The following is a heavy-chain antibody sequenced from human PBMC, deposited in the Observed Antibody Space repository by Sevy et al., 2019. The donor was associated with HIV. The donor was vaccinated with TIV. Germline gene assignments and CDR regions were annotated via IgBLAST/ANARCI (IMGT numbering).Heavy chain of an antibody. CDR2: MNPNSGNT. V-gene: IGHV1-8*01. D-gene: IGHD6-13*01. Sequence: ASVKVSCQASGYTFTSYDINWVRQATGQGLEWMGWMNPNSGNTGYAQKFQGRVTMTRNTSINTAYMELSSLRSEDTAVYYCARIVAAAGKDLGFPDYWGQGIPVTVSS. J-gene: IGHJ4*02. CDR1: GYTFTSYD. CDR3: ARIVAAAGKDLGFPDY.